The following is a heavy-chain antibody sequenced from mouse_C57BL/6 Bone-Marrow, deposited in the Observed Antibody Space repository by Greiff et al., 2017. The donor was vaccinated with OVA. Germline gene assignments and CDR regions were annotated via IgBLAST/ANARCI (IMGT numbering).Heavy chain of an antibody. CDR2: IHPNSGST. CDR1: GYTFTSYW. V-gene: IGHV1-64*01. CDR3: ARREIYYDYLYYAMDY. D-gene: IGHD2-4*01. J-gene: IGHJ4*01. Sequence: QVQLKQSGAELVKPGASVKLSCKASGYTFTSYWMHWVKQRPGQGLEWIGMIHPNSGSTNYNEKFKSKATLTVDKSSSTAYMQLSSLTSEDSAVYYCARREIYYDYLYYAMDYWGQGTSVTVSS.